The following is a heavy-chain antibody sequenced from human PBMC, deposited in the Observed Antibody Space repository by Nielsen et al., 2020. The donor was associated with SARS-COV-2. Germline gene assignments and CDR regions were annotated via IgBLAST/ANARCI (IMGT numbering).Heavy chain of an antibody. D-gene: IGHD1-26*01. CDR2: ISSSSMNI. V-gene: IGHV3-21*06. Sequence: GGSLRLSCEASGFAFSSFEMTWVRQAPGKGLEWVSSISSSSMNIYYADSVKGRFTISRDNFKNTLFLQMNSLRVEDTAVYFCARDGWDRSTDGMDVWGQGTTVTVSS. CDR1: GFAFSSFE. J-gene: IGHJ6*02. CDR3: ARDGWDRSTDGMDV.